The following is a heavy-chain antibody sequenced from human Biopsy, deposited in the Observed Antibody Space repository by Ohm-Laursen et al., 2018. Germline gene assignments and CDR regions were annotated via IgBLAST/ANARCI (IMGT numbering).Heavy chain of an antibody. Sequence: SLRLSCAASGFTFADYALHWVRQAPGKGLERVSGISWNSGNIGYADSVKGRFTISRDNAKNSVYLQMNSLRAEDTAFYYCAKDLASGSGYYWYFDFWGRGTLVTVSS. CDR1: GFTFADYA. D-gene: IGHD3-22*01. CDR2: ISWNSGNI. V-gene: IGHV3-9*01. CDR3: AKDLASGSGYYWYFDF. J-gene: IGHJ2*01.